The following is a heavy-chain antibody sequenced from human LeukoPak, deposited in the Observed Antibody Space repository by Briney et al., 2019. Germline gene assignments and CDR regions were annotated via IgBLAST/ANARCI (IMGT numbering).Heavy chain of an antibody. Sequence: SETLSLTCTVSGGSISSYYWSWIRQPPGKGLEWIGYIYYSGSTNYNPSLKSRVTISVDTSKNQFSLKLSSVTAADTAVYYCARGRVRGVIKTYYFDYWGQGTLVTVSS. J-gene: IGHJ4*02. CDR1: GGSISSYY. CDR3: ARGRVRGVIKTYYFDY. D-gene: IGHD3-10*01. CDR2: IYYSGST. V-gene: IGHV4-59*01.